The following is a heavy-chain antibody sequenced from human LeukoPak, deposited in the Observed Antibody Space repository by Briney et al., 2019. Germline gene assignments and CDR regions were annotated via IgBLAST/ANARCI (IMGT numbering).Heavy chain of an antibody. CDR1: GGFFSNYY. J-gene: IGHJ6*03. D-gene: IGHD1-7*01. CDR2: INNSERT. CDR3: ARRWNYGRNYYIDV. Sequence: SETLSLTCAVYGGFFSNYYWSWIRQPPGKGLEWIGEINNSERTNYNPSLMSRVTVSGDTSKNQFSLRLTSVTATDTAVYYCARRWNYGRNYYIDVWGKGATVSVSS. V-gene: IGHV4-34*01.